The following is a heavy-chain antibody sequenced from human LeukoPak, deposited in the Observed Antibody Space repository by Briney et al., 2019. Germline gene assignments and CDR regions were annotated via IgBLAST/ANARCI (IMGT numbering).Heavy chain of an antibody. Sequence: QTGGSLRLSCAASGFTFSDYYMSWVRQAPGKGLEWVANIKQDGSEKNYVDSVKGRFTISRDIAKNSLYLQMNSLRAEDTAVYYCARDPGGSYYFPYFDYWGQGTLVTVSS. CDR3: ARDPGGSYYFPYFDY. J-gene: IGHJ4*02. CDR1: GFTFSDYY. CDR2: IKQDGSEK. V-gene: IGHV3-7*01. D-gene: IGHD1-26*01.